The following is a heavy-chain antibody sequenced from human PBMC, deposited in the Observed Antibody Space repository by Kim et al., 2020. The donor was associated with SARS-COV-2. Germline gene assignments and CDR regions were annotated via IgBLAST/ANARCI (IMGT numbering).Heavy chain of an antibody. CDR3: ARELDLVGSIDY. Sequence: GGSLRLSCVASGFTFSTYWMTWVRQAPGKGLEWVANIKQDGSEKYYVDSVKGRFTISRDNAKNSLYLQMNSLRAEDTAVYYCARELDLVGSIDYWGQGTVVTVSA. D-gene: IGHD1-26*01. CDR2: IKQDGSEK. CDR1: GFTFSTYW. J-gene: IGHJ4*02. V-gene: IGHV3-7*01.